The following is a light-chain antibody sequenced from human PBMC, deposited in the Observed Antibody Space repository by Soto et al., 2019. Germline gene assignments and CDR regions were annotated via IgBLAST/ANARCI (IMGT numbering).Light chain of an antibody. CDR2: KAS. J-gene: IGKJ1*01. CDR1: QTISSW. V-gene: IGKV1-5*03. CDR3: LQYNSYPWT. Sequence: DIQMTQSPSTLSASVGDRVTVTCRASQTISSWLAWCQQKPGKAPKVLIYKASSLESGVPSRFSGSGSGTEFTLTISSLQPDDFATYYCLQYNSYPWTFGQGTKVDI.